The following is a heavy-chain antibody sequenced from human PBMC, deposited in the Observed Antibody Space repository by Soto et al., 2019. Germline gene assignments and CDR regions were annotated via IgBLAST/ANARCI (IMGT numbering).Heavy chain of an antibody. V-gene: IGHV3-9*01. Sequence: GGSLRLSCAASGFTFDNYAMHWVRQAPGKGLEWVSGISWTSGSIGYADSVKGRVTISRDNAKNSLYLQMNNLRAEDTALNNSPKDGMVVVPSSIREDPYCYYYMDVWGKGTPVTVSS. J-gene: IGHJ6*03. CDR1: GFTFDNYA. D-gene: IGHD2-2*02. CDR3: PKDGMVVVPSSIREDPYCYYYMDV. CDR2: ISWTSGSI.